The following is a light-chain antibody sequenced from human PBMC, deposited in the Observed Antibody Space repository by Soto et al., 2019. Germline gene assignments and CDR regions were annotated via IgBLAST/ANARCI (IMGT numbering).Light chain of an antibody. CDR2: GAS. V-gene: IGKV3-15*01. CDR3: QQRNNWQS. J-gene: IGKJ1*01. Sequence: ETLMPQSPVTLSVSPGASSPLSGRASESVSSNLAWYQQRPGQAPRRVIYGASTRATGIPARFSGSGSGTDFTLTISSLEPDDFAVYYCQQRNNWQSVGQGTKVDIK. CDR1: ESVSSN.